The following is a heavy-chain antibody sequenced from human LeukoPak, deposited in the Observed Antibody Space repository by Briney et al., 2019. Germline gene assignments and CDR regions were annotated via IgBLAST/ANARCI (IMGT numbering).Heavy chain of an antibody. V-gene: IGHV3-21*01. Sequence: GGSLRLSCVASGFTFSSYSMNWVRQAPGKGLEWVSSISSSSSYKYYTDSGKGRFTISRDNAKNSLYLQMNSLRAEDTAVYYCARSAAGTYYWGQGTLVTVSS. D-gene: IGHD1-1*01. J-gene: IGHJ4*02. CDR3: ARSAAGTYY. CDR2: ISSSSSYK. CDR1: GFTFSSYS.